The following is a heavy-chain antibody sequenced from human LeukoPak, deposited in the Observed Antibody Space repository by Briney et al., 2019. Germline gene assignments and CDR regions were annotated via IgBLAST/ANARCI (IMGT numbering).Heavy chain of an antibody. J-gene: IGHJ4*02. Sequence: GGSLRLSCAASGFTFSSYGMHWVRQAPGKGLEWVAIIWYDGSNEDYADSVKGRFTISRDNPKNTLYLQMNSLRAEDTAVYYCATETRDRNFDYWGQGTLVTVSS. D-gene: IGHD2-15*01. V-gene: IGHV3-33*01. CDR1: GFTFSSYG. CDR2: IWYDGSNE. CDR3: ATETRDRNFDY.